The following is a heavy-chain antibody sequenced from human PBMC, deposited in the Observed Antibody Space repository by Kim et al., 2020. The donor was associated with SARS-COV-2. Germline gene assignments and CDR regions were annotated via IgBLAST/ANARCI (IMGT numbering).Heavy chain of an antibody. Sequence: NPSLKSRVTISVDTSKNQFSLKLSSVTAADTAVYYCARDYGSGRLWWFDPWGQGTLVTVSS. V-gene: IGHV4-34*01. J-gene: IGHJ5*02. CDR3: ARDYGSGRLWWFDP. D-gene: IGHD3-10*01.